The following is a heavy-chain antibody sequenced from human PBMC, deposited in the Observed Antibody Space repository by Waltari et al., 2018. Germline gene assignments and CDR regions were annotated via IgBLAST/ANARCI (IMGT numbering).Heavy chain of an antibody. CDR1: GYSFTSYW. J-gene: IGHJ4*02. V-gene: IGHV5-51*01. CDR3: ARTPWYSGSYYYFDY. Sequence: EVQLVQSGAEVKKPGESLKISCKGSGYSFTSYWIGWVRQLPGKALEWMVIIYPGDSDTRYSPSFQGQVTISADKSISTAYLQWSSLKASDTAMYYCARTPWYSGSYYYFDYWGQGTLVTVSS. CDR2: IYPGDSDT. D-gene: IGHD1-26*01.